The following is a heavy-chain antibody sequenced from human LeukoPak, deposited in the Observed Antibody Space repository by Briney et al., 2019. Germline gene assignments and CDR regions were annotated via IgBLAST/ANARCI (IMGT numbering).Heavy chain of an antibody. D-gene: IGHD4-17*01. CDR2: ISSSSSTM. Sequence: GGSLRLSCTASGFSVSTYTMNWVRQAPGKGLEWVSSISSSSSTMYYADSVKGRFTISRDNAKNSLYLQMNSLRAEDTAVYYCARDLDYGDDSGYFDYWGQGTLVTVSS. CDR3: ARDLDYGDDSGYFDY. J-gene: IGHJ4*02. V-gene: IGHV3-48*01. CDR1: GFSVSTYT.